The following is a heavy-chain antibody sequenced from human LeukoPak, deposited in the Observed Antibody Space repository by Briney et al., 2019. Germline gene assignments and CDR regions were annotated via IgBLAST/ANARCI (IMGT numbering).Heavy chain of an antibody. V-gene: IGHV2-5*01. J-gene: IGHJ4*02. D-gene: IGHD3-22*01. Sequence: ESGPTLVNPTQTLTLTCTFSGFSLSTRGVGVGWIRQPPGKALEWLSLIYWNDDKRYSPSLKSRLTITKDTSKNQVVLTMTNMDPVDTATYYCAHSGYYDSSGYYHYPIDYWGQGTLVTVSS. CDR2: IYWNDDK. CDR3: AHSGYYDSSGYYHYPIDY. CDR1: GFSLSTRGVG.